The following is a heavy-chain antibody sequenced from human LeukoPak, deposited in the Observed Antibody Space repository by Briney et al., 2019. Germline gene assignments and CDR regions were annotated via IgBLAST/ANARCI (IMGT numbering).Heavy chain of an antibody. CDR2: IKQDGSEK. CDR1: GFTFSSYS. Sequence: GGSLRLPCAAPGFTFSSYSMNWVRQAPGKGLEWVANIKQDGSEKYYVDSVKGRFTISRDNAKNSLYLQMNSLRAEDTAVYYCARDLSLGYCSGGSCYYFDYWGQGTLVTVSS. V-gene: IGHV3-7*01. J-gene: IGHJ4*02. CDR3: ARDLSLGYCSGGSCYYFDY. D-gene: IGHD2-15*01.